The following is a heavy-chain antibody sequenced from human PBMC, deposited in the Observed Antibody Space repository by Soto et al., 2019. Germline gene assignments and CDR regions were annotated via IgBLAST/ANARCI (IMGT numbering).Heavy chain of an antibody. CDR3: AREGLRRGKNWFDP. Sequence: SVKVSCKASGGTFSSYAISWVRQAPGQGLEWMGGIIPIFGTANYAQKFQGRVTITADESTSTAYMELSSLRSEDTAVYYCAREGLRRGKNWFDPWGQGTLVTVSS. V-gene: IGHV1-69*13. J-gene: IGHJ5*02. CDR1: GGTFSSYA. CDR2: IIPIFGTA.